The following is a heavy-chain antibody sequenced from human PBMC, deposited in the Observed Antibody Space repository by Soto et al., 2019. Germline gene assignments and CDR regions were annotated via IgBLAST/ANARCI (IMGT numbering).Heavy chain of an antibody. CDR1: GFTFSSYA. D-gene: IGHD1-26*01. Sequence: QVQLVESGGGVVQPGRSLRLSCAASGFTFSSYAMHWVRQAPGKGLEWVAVISYDGSNKYYADSVKGRFTISRDNSKNTLYLQMNSLRAEDTAVYYCAKGWELRDAFDIWGQGTMVTVSS. V-gene: IGHV3-30*04. CDR3: AKGWELRDAFDI. CDR2: ISYDGSNK. J-gene: IGHJ3*02.